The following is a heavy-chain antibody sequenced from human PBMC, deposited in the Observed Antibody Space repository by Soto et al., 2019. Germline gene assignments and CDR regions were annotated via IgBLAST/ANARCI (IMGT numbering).Heavy chain of an antibody. V-gene: IGHV2-70*01. CDR1: GFSLGTSGMC. CDR2: IDWDDDK. D-gene: IGHD3-22*01. Sequence: SGPTLVNPTQTLTLTCTFSGFSLGTSGMCVSWIRQPPGKALEWLALIDWDDDKYYSTSLKTRLTISKDTSKNQVVLTMTNMDPVDTATYYCARNLHYYDSSGYRPDYYYGMDVWGQGTTVTVSS. J-gene: IGHJ6*02. CDR3: ARNLHYYDSSGYRPDYYYGMDV.